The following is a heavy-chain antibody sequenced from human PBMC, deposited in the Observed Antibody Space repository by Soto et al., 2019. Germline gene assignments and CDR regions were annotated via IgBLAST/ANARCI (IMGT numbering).Heavy chain of an antibody. CDR3: ARGVSSSWYDYYYGMDV. D-gene: IGHD6-13*01. V-gene: IGHV4-34*01. CDR2: INHSGSA. CDR1: GGSFSGYY. Sequence: QVQLQQWGAGLLKPSETLSLTCAVYGGSFSGYYWSWIRQPPGKGLEWIGEINHSGSANYNPSLKSRVTISVDTSKNQFSLKLCSVTAADTAVYHCARGVSSSWYDYYYGMDVWGQGTTVTVSS. J-gene: IGHJ6*02.